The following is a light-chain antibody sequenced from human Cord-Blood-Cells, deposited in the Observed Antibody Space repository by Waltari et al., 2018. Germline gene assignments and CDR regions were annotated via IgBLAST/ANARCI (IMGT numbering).Light chain of an antibody. CDR2: DAS. J-gene: IGKJ3*01. V-gene: IGKV3-11*01. CDR1: QSVSSY. CDR3: QQRSNWPT. Sequence: EIVLTQSPATLSLSPGATATLPCRASQSVSSYLAWYQQKPGQAPRLLIYDASNRATGIPARFSGSGSGTDFTLTISSLEPEDFAVYYCQQRSNWPTFGPGTKVDIK.